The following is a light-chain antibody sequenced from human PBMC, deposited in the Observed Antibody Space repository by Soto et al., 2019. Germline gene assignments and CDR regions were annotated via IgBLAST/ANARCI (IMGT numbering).Light chain of an antibody. Sequence: QSVLTQPASVSGSPGQSITISCTATSSDVGGYNYVSWYQQHPGKAPKLMIYDVSNRPSGASNRFSGSKSGNTASLTISGLQAEDEADYYCSSYTSSSTLYVVFGGGTKVTVL. CDR1: SSDVGGYNY. J-gene: IGLJ2*01. V-gene: IGLV2-14*01. CDR3: SSYTSSSTLYVV. CDR2: DVS.